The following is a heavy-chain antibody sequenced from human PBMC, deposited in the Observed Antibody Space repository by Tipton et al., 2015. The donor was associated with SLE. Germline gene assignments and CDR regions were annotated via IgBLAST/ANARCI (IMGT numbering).Heavy chain of an antibody. J-gene: IGHJ5*02. CDR3: ARHPQYSSSWSPDWFDP. CDR1: GGSISSYY. D-gene: IGHD6-13*01. V-gene: IGHV4-59*08. CDR2: IYYSGST. Sequence: SLTCTVSGGSISSYYWSWIRQPPGKGLEWIGYIYYSGSTNYNPSLKSRVTISLDTSKNQFSLKLTSVTAADTAVYYCARHPQYSSSWSPDWFDPWGQGTLVTVSS.